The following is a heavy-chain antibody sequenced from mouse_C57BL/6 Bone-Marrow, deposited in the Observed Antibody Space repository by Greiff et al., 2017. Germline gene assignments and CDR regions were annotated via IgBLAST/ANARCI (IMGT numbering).Heavy chain of an antibody. J-gene: IGHJ4*01. V-gene: IGHV5-2*03. CDR2: INSDGGST. D-gene: IGHD3-2*02. CDR3: ARRQLRPHYYAMDD. CDR1: EYEFPSHD. Sequence: EVKLMESGGGLVQPGESLKLSCESNEYEFPSHDMSWVRKTPEKRLELVAAINSDGGSTYYPDTMERRFSISRDNTKKTLYLQMSSLRSEDTALYYCARRQLRPHYYAMDDWGQGTSATVSS.